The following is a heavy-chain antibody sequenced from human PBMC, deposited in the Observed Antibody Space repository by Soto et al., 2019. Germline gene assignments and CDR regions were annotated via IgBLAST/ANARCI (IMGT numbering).Heavy chain of an antibody. V-gene: IGHV3-23*01. CDR2: ISYGGGTT. J-gene: IGHJ4*02. D-gene: IGHD3-22*01. CDR3: AKNPGYYYDSTGYHFDY. Sequence: PGGSLRLSCAASGFTFSNYAMSWVRQDPGKGLEWVSAISYGGGTTYYADSVKGRFTISRDNSKNTLYLQMNSLRAEDTAVYYCAKNPGYYYDSTGYHFDYWGQGTLVTVSS. CDR1: GFTFSNYA.